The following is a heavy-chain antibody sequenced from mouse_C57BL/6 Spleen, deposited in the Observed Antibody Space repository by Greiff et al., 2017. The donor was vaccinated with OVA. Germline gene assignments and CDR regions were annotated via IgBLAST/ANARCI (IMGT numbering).Heavy chain of an antibody. CDR1: GFTFSSYA. Sequence: EVNVVESGGGLVKPGGSLKLSCAASGFTFSSYAMSWVRQTPEKRLEWVATISDGGSYTYYPDNVKGRFTISRDNAKNNLYLQMSHLKSEDAAMYYCAREGGDYGSSHFDYWGQGTTLTVSS. CDR2: ISDGGSYT. CDR3: AREGGDYGSSHFDY. V-gene: IGHV5-4*01. D-gene: IGHD1-1*01. J-gene: IGHJ2*01.